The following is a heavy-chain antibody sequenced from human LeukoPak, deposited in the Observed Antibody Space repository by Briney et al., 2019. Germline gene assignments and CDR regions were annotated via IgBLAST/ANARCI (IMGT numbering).Heavy chain of an antibody. D-gene: IGHD4-17*01. CDR2: IYHNENT. CDR3: ARLTVTTGAFDV. Sequence: TLSLTCAVSGDSINSGGYSWGWIRQPPGRGLEWIGYIYHNENTYYNPSLKSRVIISLDTSKIQFSLNLSSVTAADTAVYYCARLTVTTGAFDVWSQGTMVTVSS. J-gene: IGHJ3*01. V-gene: IGHV4-30-2*01. CDR1: GDSINSGGYS.